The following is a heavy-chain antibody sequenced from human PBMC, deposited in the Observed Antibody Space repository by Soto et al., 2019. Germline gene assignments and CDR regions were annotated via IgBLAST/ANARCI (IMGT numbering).Heavy chain of an antibody. Sequence: RGSLNIFCSGSWYSFSPLSIGRVGPLAGKRLGGMGIIYPGDSDTRYSPSFQGQVTISADKSISTAYLQWSSLKASDTAMYYCARIRLRFLEWLSRSYYYYGMDVWGQGTTVTAP. CDR3: ARIRLRFLEWLSRSYYYYGMDV. CDR2: IYPGDSDT. CDR1: WYSFSPLS. D-gene: IGHD3-3*01. J-gene: IGHJ6*02. V-gene: IGHV5-51*01.